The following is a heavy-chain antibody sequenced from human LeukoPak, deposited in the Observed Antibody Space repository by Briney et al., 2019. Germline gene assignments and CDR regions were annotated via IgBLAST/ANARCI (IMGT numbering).Heavy chain of an antibody. CDR2: INPHSGDT. V-gene: IGHV1-2*02. CDR1: VYTFTLYY. Sequence: GASVNVSLKASVYTFTLYYMHGVRQAPGQGLEWMGWINPHSGDTKYTQKLQGRLTNNRDTSIHTAYMDVSRLRSADTPVYYCEIGSIGYCSGGSCIRAFDSWGQGTMVTVSS. J-gene: IGHJ3*02. D-gene: IGHD2-15*01. CDR3: EIGSIGYCSGGSCIRAFDS.